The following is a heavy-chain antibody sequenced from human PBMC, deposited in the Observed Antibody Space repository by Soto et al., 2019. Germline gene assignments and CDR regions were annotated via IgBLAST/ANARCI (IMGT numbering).Heavy chain of an antibody. Sequence: GGSLRLSCAASGITFSDHFMDWVRQAPGNGLEWVGRIRNKANSYSTAYAASVKGRFTVSRDDSKNSLSLQMNSLKTDDTAVYYCVILPRGGAYYMDVWGKGTTVTVSS. CDR2: IRNKANSYST. J-gene: IGHJ6*03. CDR1: GITFSDHF. D-gene: IGHD3-16*01. V-gene: IGHV3-72*01. CDR3: VILPRGGAYYMDV.